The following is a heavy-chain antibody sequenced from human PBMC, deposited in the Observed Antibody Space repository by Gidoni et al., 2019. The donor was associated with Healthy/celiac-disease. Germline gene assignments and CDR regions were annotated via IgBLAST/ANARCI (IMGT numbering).Heavy chain of an antibody. CDR2: ISYDGSNK. V-gene: IGHV3-30-3*01. J-gene: IGHJ3*02. CDR3: ARGGQRGDAFDI. CDR1: GFTFSSYA. Sequence: QVQLVESGGGVVQPGRSLSLSCAASGFTFSSYAMHWVPQAPGKGLEWVAVISYDGSNKYYADSVKGRFTISRDNSKNTLYLQMNSLRAEDTAVYYCARGGQRGDAFDIWGQGTMVTVSS. D-gene: IGHD3-16*01.